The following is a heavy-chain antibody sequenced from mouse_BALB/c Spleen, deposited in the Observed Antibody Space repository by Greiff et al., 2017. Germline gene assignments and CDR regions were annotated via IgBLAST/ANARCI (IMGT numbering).Heavy chain of an antibody. J-gene: IGHJ4*01. V-gene: IGHV5-9-4*01. CDR2: ISSGGSYT. D-gene: IGHD2-14*01. Sequence: EVKLVESGGGLVKPGGSLKLSCAASGFTFSSYAMSWVRQSPEKRLEWVAEISSGGSYTYYPDTVTGRFTISRDNAKNTLYLEMSSLRSEDTAMYYCARLGQRYDGRLDAMDYWGQGTSVTVSS. CDR3: ARLGQRYDGRLDAMDY. CDR1: GFTFSSYA.